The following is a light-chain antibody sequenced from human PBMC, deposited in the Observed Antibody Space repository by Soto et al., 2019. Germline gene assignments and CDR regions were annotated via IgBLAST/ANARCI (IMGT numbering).Light chain of an antibody. CDR3: QQYHSDWNT. V-gene: IGKV1-5*03. CDR2: KAS. Sequence: DIQMTQSPSTLSASVRGRVTITCRASQSISNSFAWYQQRPGKAPKLLIYKASSLETGVPSRFSGSGSGTEFTLTISSLQPDDFETYYCQQYHSDWNTFGQGTKVDIX. CDR1: QSISNS. J-gene: IGKJ2*01.